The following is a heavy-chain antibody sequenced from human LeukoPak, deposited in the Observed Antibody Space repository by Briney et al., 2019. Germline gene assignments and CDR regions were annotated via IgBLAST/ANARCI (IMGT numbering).Heavy chain of an antibody. CDR3: AGNYDILTGVDY. D-gene: IGHD3-9*01. Sequence: SETLSLTCTVSGGSISSYYWSWIRQPAGKGLEWIGRIYTSGSTNYNPSLKSRVTMSVDTSKDQFSLKLSSVTAADTAVYYCAGNYDILTGVDYWGQGTLVTVSS. J-gene: IGHJ4*02. CDR1: GGSISSYY. CDR2: IYTSGST. V-gene: IGHV4-4*07.